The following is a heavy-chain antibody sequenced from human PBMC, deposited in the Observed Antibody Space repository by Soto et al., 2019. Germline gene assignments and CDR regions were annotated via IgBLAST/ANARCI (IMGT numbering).Heavy chain of an antibody. J-gene: IGHJ4*02. Sequence: QVQLVQSGAEVQKPGSSVKVSCKASGGTFSSYAISWVRQAPGQGLEWMGGIIPIFGTANYAQKFQGRVTITADESTSTAYMELSSLRSEDTAVYYCARDRTTYYYDSSGYTFDYWGQGTLVTVSS. D-gene: IGHD3-22*01. CDR3: ARDRTTYYYDSSGYTFDY. CDR1: GGTFSSYA. CDR2: IIPIFGTA. V-gene: IGHV1-69*01.